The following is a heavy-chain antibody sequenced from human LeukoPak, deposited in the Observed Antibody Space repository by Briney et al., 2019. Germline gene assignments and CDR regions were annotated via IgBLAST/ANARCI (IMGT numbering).Heavy chain of an antibody. V-gene: IGHV4-34*01. CDR2: INHSGST. CDR3: ATLGEYYDSSGYYYN. D-gene: IGHD3-22*01. CDR1: GGSFSGYY. J-gene: IGHJ4*02. Sequence: SETLSLTCAVYGGSFSGYYWSWIRQPPGKGLEWIGEINHSGSTYYNPSPKSRVTISVDSSKNQFSLKLTSVTAADTAVYYCATLGEYYDSSGYYYNWGQGTLVTVSS.